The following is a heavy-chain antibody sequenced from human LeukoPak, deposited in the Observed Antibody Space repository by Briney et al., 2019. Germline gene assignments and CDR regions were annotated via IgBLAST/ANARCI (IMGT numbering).Heavy chain of an antibody. V-gene: IGHV3-23*01. CDR1: GFTFSIYA. CDR2: ISGSGGTA. J-gene: IGHJ5*02. CDR3: ARGQALRWFDP. Sequence: GGSLRLSCAASGFTFSIYAMSWVRQAPGKGLEWVSAISGSGGTAYYADSVKGRSTISRDNSKNTLYLQMNSLRAEDTAVYYCARGQALRWFDPWGQGTLVTVSS.